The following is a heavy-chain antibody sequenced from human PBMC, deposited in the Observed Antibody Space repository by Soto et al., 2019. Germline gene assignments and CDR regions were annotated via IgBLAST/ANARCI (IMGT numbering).Heavy chain of an antibody. CDR1: GFTFSGAA. CDR3: SCITGTTYC. CDR2: IRSKANSYAT. D-gene: IGHD1-7*01. Sequence: EVQLVESGGGLVQPGGSPKLSCAASGFTFSGAAMHWVRQASGKGLEWVGRIRSKANSYATAYAASVKGRFTISRDDSKNTAYLQMNSLKTEDTAVYYCSCITGTTYCWGQGTLVTVSS. V-gene: IGHV3-73*01. J-gene: IGHJ4*02.